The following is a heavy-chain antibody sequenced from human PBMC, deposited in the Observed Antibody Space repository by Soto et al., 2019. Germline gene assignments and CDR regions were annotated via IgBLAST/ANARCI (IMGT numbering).Heavy chain of an antibody. CDR3: AKRGRQDIVVVPAVTLYYYYYYMDF. CDR1: GFTFSSYA. Sequence: GGSLRLSCAASGFTFSSYAMSWVRQAPGKGLEWVSAISGSGGSTYYADSVKGRFTISRDNSKNTLYLQMNSLRAEDTAVYYCAKRGRQDIVVVPAVTLYYYYYYMDFRAKGTTVTVSS. J-gene: IGHJ6*03. V-gene: IGHV3-23*01. CDR2: ISGSGGST. D-gene: IGHD2-2*01.